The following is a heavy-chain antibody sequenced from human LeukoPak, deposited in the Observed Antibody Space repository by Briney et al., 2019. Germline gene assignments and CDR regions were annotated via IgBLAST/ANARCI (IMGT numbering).Heavy chain of an antibody. CDR2: IGTAGDT. V-gene: IGHV3-13*01. D-gene: IGHD3-10*01. J-gene: IGHJ3*02. Sequence: GGSLRLSCAASGFTFSSYDMHWVRQATGKGLEWVSAIGTAGDTYYPGSVKGRFTISRENAKNSLYLQMNSLRAGDTAVYYCARGVRGAHHDAFDIWGQGTMVTVSS. CDR1: GFTFSSYD. CDR3: ARGVRGAHHDAFDI.